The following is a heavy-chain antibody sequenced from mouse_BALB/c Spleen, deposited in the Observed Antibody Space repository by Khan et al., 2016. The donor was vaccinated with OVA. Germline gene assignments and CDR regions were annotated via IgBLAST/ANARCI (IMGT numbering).Heavy chain of an antibody. CDR1: GFSLTSYG. Sequence: QVQLKESGPGLVAPSQSLSITCTVSGFSLTSYGVHWVRQPPGKGLEWLGVIWAGGSTNYNSALMSRLSISRDTSKSQVFLKMNSLQTGDTATYYCARGEGYYGYAMDYWGQGTSVTVSS. D-gene: IGHD1-2*01. CDR3: ARGEGYYGYAMDY. CDR2: IWAGGST. V-gene: IGHV2-9*02. J-gene: IGHJ4*01.